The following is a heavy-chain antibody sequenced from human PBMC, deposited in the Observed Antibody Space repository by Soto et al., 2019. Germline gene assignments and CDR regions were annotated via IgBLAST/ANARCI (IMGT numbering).Heavy chain of an antibody. J-gene: IGHJ6*03. CDR3: ARDRRSSSWYQYYYYYMDV. CDR1: GYTFTSYA. V-gene: IGHV1-3*01. CDR2: INAGNGNT. Sequence: ASVKVSCKASGYTFTSYAMHWVRQAPGQRLEWMGWINAGNGNTKYSQKFQGRVTITRDTSASTAYMELSNLRSEDTAVYYCARDRRSSSWYQYYYYYMDVWGKGTTVTVSS. D-gene: IGHD6-13*01.